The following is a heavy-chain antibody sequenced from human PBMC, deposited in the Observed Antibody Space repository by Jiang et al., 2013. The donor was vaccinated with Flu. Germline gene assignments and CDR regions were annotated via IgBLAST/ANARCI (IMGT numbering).Heavy chain of an antibody. J-gene: IGHJ4*02. CDR3: ALYYDNSSDYYADY. Sequence: VQLVESGGGLVQPGGSLRLSCAASGFTFSTYNMNWVRQAPGKGLEWVSYISSSSSTIYYAHSVKGRFTISRDNAKNSLFLQMNSLRDEDTAVYYCALYYDNSSDYYADYWGQGTLVTVSS. CDR2: ISSSSSTI. D-gene: IGHD3-22*01. CDR1: GFTFSTYN. V-gene: IGHV3-48*02.